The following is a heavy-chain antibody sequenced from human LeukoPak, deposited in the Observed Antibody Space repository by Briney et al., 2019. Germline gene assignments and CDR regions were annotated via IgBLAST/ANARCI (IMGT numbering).Heavy chain of an antibody. V-gene: IGHV3-7*01. J-gene: IGHJ4*02. Sequence: PGGSLRLSCAASGFTLSSSWMGWVRQAPGKGLEWVANIKPDGSEKFHVDSVKGRFTPSRDNSKSSLSLQMNSLRAEDTAVYYCARYGLTAALDFWGQGALVTVSS. CDR3: ARYGLTAALDF. D-gene: IGHD2-21*02. CDR1: GFTLSSSW. CDR2: IKPDGSEK.